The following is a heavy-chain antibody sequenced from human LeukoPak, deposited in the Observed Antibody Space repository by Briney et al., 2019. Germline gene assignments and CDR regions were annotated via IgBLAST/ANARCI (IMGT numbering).Heavy chain of an antibody. D-gene: IGHD3-16*01. Sequence: PSETLSLTCTVSGGSISSSSYYWGWIRQPPGKGLEWIGSIYYSGSTYYNPSLKSRVTISVDTSKNQFSLKLSSVTAADTAVYYCARPASMGAFDIWGQGTMVTVSS. J-gene: IGHJ3*02. CDR1: GGSISSSSYY. CDR3: ARPASMGAFDI. V-gene: IGHV4-39*01. CDR2: IYYSGST.